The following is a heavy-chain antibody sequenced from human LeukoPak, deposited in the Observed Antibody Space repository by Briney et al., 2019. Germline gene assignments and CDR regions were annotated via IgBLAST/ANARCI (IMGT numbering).Heavy chain of an antibody. Sequence: PSETLSLTCAVYGVSFSGYYWSWICQPPGKGLEWIGEINHSGSTNYNPFLKSRVTISVDTSKNQFSLKLSSVTAADTAVYYCARVPRTYYDFWSGSNWFDPWGQGTLVTVSS. CDR3: ARVPRTYYDFWSGSNWFDP. V-gene: IGHV4-34*01. CDR1: GVSFSGYY. CDR2: INHSGST. J-gene: IGHJ5*02. D-gene: IGHD3-3*01.